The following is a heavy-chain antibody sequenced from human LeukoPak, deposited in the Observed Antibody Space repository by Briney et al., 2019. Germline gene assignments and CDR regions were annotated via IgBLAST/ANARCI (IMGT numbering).Heavy chain of an antibody. CDR2: IYYRGST. CDR3: ARGPYSYDSSGAFDI. CDR1: GDSISSSSYY. D-gene: IGHD3-22*01. V-gene: IGHV4-39*07. Sequence: SETLSLTCTVSGDSISSSSYYWGWIRQPPGKGLEWMGSIYYRGSTFYNPSLKSRVTISVDTSKNQFSLKLSSVTAADTAVYFCARGPYSYDSSGAFDIWGQGTMVTVSS. J-gene: IGHJ3*02.